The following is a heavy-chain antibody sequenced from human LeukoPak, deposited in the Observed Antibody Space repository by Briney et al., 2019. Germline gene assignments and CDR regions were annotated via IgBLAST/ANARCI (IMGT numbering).Heavy chain of an antibody. CDR2: ISSSSSTV. D-gene: IGHD3-10*01. V-gene: IGHV3-48*04. CDR3: AREDSYYYGSGSYPFDY. J-gene: IGHJ4*02. CDR1: GFTFTSYS. Sequence: GGSLRLSCAASGFTFTSYSLNWVRQAPGKGLEWVSYISSSSSTVYYADSVKGRFTISRDNAKNSLYLQMNSLRAEDTAVYYCAREDSYYYGSGSYPFDYWGQGTLVTVSS.